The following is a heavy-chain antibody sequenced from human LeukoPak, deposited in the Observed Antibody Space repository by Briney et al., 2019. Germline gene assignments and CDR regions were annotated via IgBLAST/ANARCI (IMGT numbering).Heavy chain of an antibody. CDR2: ISSSSSTI. CDR1: GFTFSGYS. V-gene: IGHV3-48*01. Sequence: PGGSPRLSCAASGFTFSGYSMNWVRQAPGKGLEWVSYISSSSSTIYYADSVKGRFTISRDNAKNSLYLQMNSLRAEDTAVYYCARAGYRYGHYFDYWGQGTLVTVSS. CDR3: ARAGYRYGHYFDY. J-gene: IGHJ4*02. D-gene: IGHD5-18*01.